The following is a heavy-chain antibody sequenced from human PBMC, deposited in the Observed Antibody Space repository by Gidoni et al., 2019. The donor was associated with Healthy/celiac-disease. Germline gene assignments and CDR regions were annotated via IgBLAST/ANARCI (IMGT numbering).Heavy chain of an antibody. D-gene: IGHD6-13*01. CDR2: IYYSGST. CDR3: ARGKIKLYSSSWIPFDY. J-gene: IGHJ4*02. CDR1: GGSISSYY. V-gene: IGHV4-59*01. Sequence: QVQLQESGPGLVKPSETLSLTCTVAGGSISSYYWSWIRQPPGTGLAWIGYIYYSGSTNYNPSLKSRVTISVDTSKNQFSLKLSSVTAADTAVYYCARGKIKLYSSSWIPFDYWGQGTLVTVSA.